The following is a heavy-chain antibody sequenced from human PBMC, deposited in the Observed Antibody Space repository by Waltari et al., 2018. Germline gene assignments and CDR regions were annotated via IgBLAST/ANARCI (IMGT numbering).Heavy chain of an antibody. CDR2: INHRGST. V-gene: IGHV4-34*01. J-gene: IGHJ3*02. CDR3: ARGRGLLPPRGAFDI. D-gene: IGHD3-22*01. Sequence: QVQLQQWSAGLFKPSEPLSLTCAVYGGSFSGYYWSCIRQPPGKGLEWIGEINHRGSTNYNPSLKSRVTISVDTSKNQFSLKLSSVTAADTAVYYCARGRGLLPPRGAFDIWGQGTMVTVSS. CDR1: GGSFSGYY.